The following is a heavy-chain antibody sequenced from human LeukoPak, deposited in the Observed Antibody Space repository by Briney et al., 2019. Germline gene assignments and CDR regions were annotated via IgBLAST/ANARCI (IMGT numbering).Heavy chain of an antibody. Sequence: GESLKISCKGSGYSFTSYWIGWVRQMAGKGLEWMGIIYPGDSDTRYSPSFQGQVTISADKSISTAYLQWSSLKASDTAMYYCARHKGTYSNYLPFDYWGQGTLVTVSS. CDR2: IYPGDSDT. CDR1: GYSFTSYW. CDR3: ARHKGTYSNYLPFDY. J-gene: IGHJ4*02. D-gene: IGHD4-11*01. V-gene: IGHV5-51*01.